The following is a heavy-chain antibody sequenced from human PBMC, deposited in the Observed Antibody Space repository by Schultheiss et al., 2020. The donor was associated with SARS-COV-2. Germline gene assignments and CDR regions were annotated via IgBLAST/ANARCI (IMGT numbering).Heavy chain of an antibody. CDR3: TRDLGF. CDR2: ISYDGINQ. J-gene: IGHJ4*02. CDR1: GFTFSSYG. V-gene: IGHV3-30*03. Sequence: GGSLRLSCAASGFTFSSYGMHWVRQAPGKGLEWVAVISYDGINQYYADSVKGRFTISRDNSKSALFLQMNSLRAEDTAVYYCTRDLGFWGQGTLVTVSS. D-gene: IGHD3-16*01.